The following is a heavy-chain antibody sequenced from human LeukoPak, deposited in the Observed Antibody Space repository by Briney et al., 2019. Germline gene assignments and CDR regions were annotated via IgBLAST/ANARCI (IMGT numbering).Heavy chain of an antibody. V-gene: IGHV3-48*02. J-gene: IGHJ6*02. Sequence: GGSLRLSCAASGFTFSSYSMNWVRRAPGKGLEWVSYISSSSTIYYADSVKGRFTISRDNAKNSLYLQMNSLRDEDTAVYYCARVGPLWFGELFTPLPYYYYYGMDVWGQGTTVTVSS. D-gene: IGHD3-10*01. CDR2: ISSSSTI. CDR3: ARVGPLWFGELFTPLPYYYYYGMDV. CDR1: GFTFSSYS.